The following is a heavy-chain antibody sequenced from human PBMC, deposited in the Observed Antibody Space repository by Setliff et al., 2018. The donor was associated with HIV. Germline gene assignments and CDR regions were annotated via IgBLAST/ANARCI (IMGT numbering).Heavy chain of an antibody. CDR3: ARHDSSGYYSPFDH. CDR1: GYSFTSYW. J-gene: IGHJ4*02. CDR2: IYPGDSDT. V-gene: IGHV5-51*01. Sequence: GESLKISCKGSGYSFTSYWIGWVRQMPGKGLEWMGVIYPGDSDTRYSPSFQGQVTISADKSITTAYLQWTNVKASDTAMYYCARHDSSGYYSPFDHWGQGTLVTVSS. D-gene: IGHD3-22*01.